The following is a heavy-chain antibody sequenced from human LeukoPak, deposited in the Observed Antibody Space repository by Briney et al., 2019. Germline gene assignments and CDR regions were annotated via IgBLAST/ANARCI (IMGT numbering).Heavy chain of an antibody. V-gene: IGHV4-59*12. CDR1: GGSISNYY. CDR2: IYYSGTT. D-gene: IGHD3-22*01. J-gene: IGHJ4*02. Sequence: SETLSLTCTVSGGSISNYYWNWIRQPPGKGLEWIGYIYYSGTTNYNPSLKSRVTMSVDTSKNQFSLKLSSVTAADTAVYYCARDTYYYDSSGYVYFDYWGQGTLVTVSS. CDR3: ARDTYYYDSSGYVYFDY.